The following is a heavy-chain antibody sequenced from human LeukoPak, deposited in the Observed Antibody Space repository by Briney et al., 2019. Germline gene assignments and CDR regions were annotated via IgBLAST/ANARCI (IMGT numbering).Heavy chain of an antibody. J-gene: IGHJ3*02. CDR1: GGSFSGYY. CDR3: ARAEPSLYYYDSSGYPTDAFDI. D-gene: IGHD3-22*01. CDR2: TNHSGST. V-gene: IGHV4-34*01. Sequence: SETLSLTCAVYGGSFSGYYWSWIRQPPGKGLELIGETNHSGSTNYNPSLKSRVTISVDTSKNQFSLKLSSVTAADTAVYFCARAEPSLYYYDSSGYPTDAFDIWGQGTMVTVSS.